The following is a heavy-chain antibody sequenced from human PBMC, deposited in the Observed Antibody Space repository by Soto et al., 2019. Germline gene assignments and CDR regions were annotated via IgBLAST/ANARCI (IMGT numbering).Heavy chain of an antibody. V-gene: IGHV3-30-3*01. CDR2: ISYDGSDK. J-gene: IGHJ6*02. Sequence: PGGSLRLSCAASGFTFSSYAMHRVRQAPGKGLEWVAVISYDGSDKYYADSVKGRFTISRDNSKNTLYLQMNSLRAEDTAVYYCARAMYYYDSSGFYYYYGMDVWGQGTTVTVSS. CDR1: GFTFSSYA. D-gene: IGHD3-22*01. CDR3: ARAMYYYDSSGFYYYYGMDV.